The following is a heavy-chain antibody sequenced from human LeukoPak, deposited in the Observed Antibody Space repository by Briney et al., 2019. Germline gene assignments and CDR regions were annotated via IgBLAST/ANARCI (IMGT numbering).Heavy chain of an antibody. CDR1: GFTFSSYA. J-gene: IGHJ6*02. Sequence: GGSLRLSCAASGFTFSSYAMHWVRQAPGKGLEWVAVISYDGSNKYYADSVKGRFTISKDNSKNTLYLQMNSLRAEDTAVYYCARVLLRYFDWFYPSFRYYGMDVWGQGTTVTLSS. CDR3: ARVLLRYFDWFYPSFRYYGMDV. D-gene: IGHD3-9*01. V-gene: IGHV3-30-3*01. CDR2: ISYDGSNK.